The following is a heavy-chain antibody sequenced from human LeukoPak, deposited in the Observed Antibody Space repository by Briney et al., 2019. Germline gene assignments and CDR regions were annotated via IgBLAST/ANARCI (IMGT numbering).Heavy chain of an antibody. CDR3: ARGGIAAADIFDY. J-gene: IGHJ4*02. Sequence: PGGSLRLSCAASGFTFSTYSMSWVRQAPGKGLEWVSYISSSSTTIYYADSVRGRFTISRDNAKNSLYLQMNSLRAEDTAVYYCARGGIAAADIFDYWGQGTLVTVSS. D-gene: IGHD6-13*01. CDR2: ISSSSTTI. CDR1: GFTFSTYS. V-gene: IGHV3-48*01.